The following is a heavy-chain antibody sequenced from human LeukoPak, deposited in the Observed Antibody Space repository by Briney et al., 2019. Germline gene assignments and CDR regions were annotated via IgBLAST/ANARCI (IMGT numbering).Heavy chain of an antibody. J-gene: IGHJ6*03. Sequence: GESLKISWKGSGYSFTSYWIGRGRQMPGKGPEGMWINYSGGSDPRYSPPLQGQVTISDDKSISTAYLQWSSLKASDNAMYYCARQIGVCSSTSRPESHYYYMDVWGKGTTVTVSS. CDR1: GYSFTSYW. CDR3: ARQIGVCSSTSRPESHYYYMDV. D-gene: IGHD2-2*01. V-gene: IGHV5-51*01. CDR2: NYSGGSDP.